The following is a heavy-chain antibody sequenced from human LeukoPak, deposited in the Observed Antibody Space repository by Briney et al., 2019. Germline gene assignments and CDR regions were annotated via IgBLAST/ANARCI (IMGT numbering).Heavy chain of an antibody. CDR3: ARGMTTVIIFDY. Sequence: PSETLSLTCTVSGGSISSGGYYWRWIRQHPGKGLEWIGYIYYSGSTYYNPSLKSRVTISVDTSKNQFSLKLSSVTAADTAVYYCARGMTTVIIFDYWGQGTLVTVSS. J-gene: IGHJ4*02. CDR1: GGSISSGGYY. D-gene: IGHD4-17*01. V-gene: IGHV4-31*03. CDR2: IYYSGST.